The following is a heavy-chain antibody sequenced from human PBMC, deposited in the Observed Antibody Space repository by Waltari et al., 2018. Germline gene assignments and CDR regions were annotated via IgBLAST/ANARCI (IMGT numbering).Heavy chain of an antibody. J-gene: IGHJ6*02. CDR2: MSGSGLI. V-gene: IGHV3-23*01. Sequence: EMQLLESGGGLAQPGGSVRLSCAASGFTLTSSTLNWVRQAPGRGLEWVSLMSGSGLIDYADPGKGRFTISRDNSKNTVFLQMDSLRAEDTAVYYCAKDEGNRRAPTFGMDVWGRGTTVIVS. D-gene: IGHD3-16*01. CDR1: GFTLTSST. CDR3: AKDEGNRRAPTFGMDV.